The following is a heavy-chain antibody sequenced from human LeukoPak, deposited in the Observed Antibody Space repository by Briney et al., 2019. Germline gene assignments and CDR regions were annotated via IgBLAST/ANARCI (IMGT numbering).Heavy chain of an antibody. CDR1: GYTFTSYY. CDR2: INPSGGST. V-gene: IGHV1-46*01. J-gene: IGHJ6*02. Sequence: GASVKVSCKASGYTFTSYYMHWVRQAPGQGLEWMGIINPSGGSTSYAQKFQGRVTMTRDTSTSTVYMELSSLRSEDTAVYYCARDHAKAGGIAVAGTGRAYYYYGMDVWGQGTTVTVS. CDR3: ARDHAKAGGIAVAGTGRAYYYYGMDV. D-gene: IGHD6-19*01.